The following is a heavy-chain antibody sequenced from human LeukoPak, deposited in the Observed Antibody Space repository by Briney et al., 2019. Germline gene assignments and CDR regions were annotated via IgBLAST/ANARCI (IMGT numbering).Heavy chain of an antibody. CDR2: IYSAGST. J-gene: IGHJ3*02. CDR3: ARGDSSSDAFDI. CDR1: GFTVSSNY. V-gene: IGHV3-53*01. Sequence: GGSLRLSCAASGFTVSSNYMSWVRQAPGKGLEWVSVIYSAGSTYYADSVKGRFTISRDNSKNTLYLQMNSLRAEDTAVYYCARGDSSSDAFDIWGQGTMVTVSS. D-gene: IGHD6-6*01.